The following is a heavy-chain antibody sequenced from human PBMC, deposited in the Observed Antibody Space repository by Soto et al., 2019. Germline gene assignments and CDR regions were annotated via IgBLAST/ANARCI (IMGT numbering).Heavy chain of an antibody. CDR1: GGTFSSYA. CDR2: IIPIFGTA. D-gene: IGHD3-3*01. CDR3: ARGYYDFWSGYFFMDYYYGMDV. Sequence: QVQLVQSGAEVQKPGSSVKVSCKASGGTFSSYAISWVRQAPGQGIEWMGGIIPIFGTANYAQKFQGRVTIPPDDSTNTAYMELSSVRSDDTAVYYCARGYYDFWSGYFFMDYYYGMDVWGQGTTVTVSS. J-gene: IGHJ6*02. V-gene: IGHV1-69*01.